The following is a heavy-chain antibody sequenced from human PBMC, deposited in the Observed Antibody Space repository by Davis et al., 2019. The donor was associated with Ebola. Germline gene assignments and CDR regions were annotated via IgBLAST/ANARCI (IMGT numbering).Heavy chain of an antibody. Sequence: GGSLRLSCAASGLTFSSYAMHWVRQAPGKGLEWVAVISYDGSNKYYADSVKGRFTISRDNSKNTLYLQMNSLRAEDTAVYYCASGTAMVTWGQGTLVTVSS. CDR3: ASGTAMVT. J-gene: IGHJ5*02. D-gene: IGHD5-18*01. V-gene: IGHV3-30*04. CDR1: GLTFSSYA. CDR2: ISYDGSNK.